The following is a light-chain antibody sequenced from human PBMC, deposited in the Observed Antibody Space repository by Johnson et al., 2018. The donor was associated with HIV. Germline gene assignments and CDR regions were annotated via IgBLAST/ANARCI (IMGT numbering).Light chain of an antibody. V-gene: IGLV1-51*01. CDR2: DNY. CDR1: SSNIGNNY. Sequence: QSVLTQPPSVSAAPGQKVTISCSGSSSNIGNNYVSWYQQVPGTAPKLLIYDNYRRPSGIPDRFSGSKSGTSATLGITALQTGDEADYYCGTWDSSLSANVFGTGTKVTVL. CDR3: GTWDSSLSANV. J-gene: IGLJ1*01.